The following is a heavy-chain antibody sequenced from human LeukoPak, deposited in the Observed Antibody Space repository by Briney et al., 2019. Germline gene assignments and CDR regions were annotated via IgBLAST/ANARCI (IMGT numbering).Heavy chain of an antibody. V-gene: IGHV4-39*07. CDR3: ARGGWYNWNYGDY. CDR1: GGSISSNAYC. CDR2: IYSSVST. D-gene: IGHD1-7*01. J-gene: IGHJ4*02. Sequence: PSETLSLTCTVSGGSISSNAYCWAWIRQPPGKGLEWIGSIYSSVSTYYNPSLKSRVTISVDTSKNQFSLKLSSVTAADTAVYYCARGGWYNWNYGDYWGQGTLVTVSS.